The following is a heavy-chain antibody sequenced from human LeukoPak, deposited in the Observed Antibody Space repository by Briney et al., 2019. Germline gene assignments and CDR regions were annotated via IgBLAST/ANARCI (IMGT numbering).Heavy chain of an antibody. CDR3: ARGRVSSSTWYSTYYYYFYMDV. Sequence: SETLSLTCTVSGGSISNYYWSWIRQPPGKGLEWIGYIYYSGRTRYNPSLKSPVTISVDTTKNLFSLRLRSVTAADTAVYFCARGRVSSSTWYSTYYYYFYMDVWGKGTTVTVSS. CDR1: GGSISNYY. CDR2: IYYSGRT. D-gene: IGHD1-1*01. J-gene: IGHJ6*03. V-gene: IGHV4-59*13.